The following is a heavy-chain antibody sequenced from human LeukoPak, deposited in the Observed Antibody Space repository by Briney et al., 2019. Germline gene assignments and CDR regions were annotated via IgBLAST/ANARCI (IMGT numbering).Heavy chain of an antibody. CDR1: GFTFCSYE. Sequence: GGSLRLSCAASGFTFCSYEMNWVRQAPGKGLEWVSYISSSGSTVYYADSVKGRFTISRDNAKNSLYLQMNSLRAEDTAVYYCARESPRTFDIWGQGTMVTVSS. J-gene: IGHJ3*02. CDR3: ARESPRTFDI. V-gene: IGHV3-48*03. CDR2: ISSSGSTV.